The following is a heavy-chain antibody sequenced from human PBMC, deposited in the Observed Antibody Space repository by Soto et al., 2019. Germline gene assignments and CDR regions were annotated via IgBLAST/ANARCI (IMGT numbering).Heavy chain of an antibody. CDR3: ASDREQHVFDY. V-gene: IGHV4-59*01. D-gene: IGHD1-1*01. J-gene: IGHJ4*02. CDR2: VYYGGST. CDR1: GGSISNYY. Sequence: SETLSLTCTVSGGSISNYYWSWVRQPPGKGLEWIGSVYYGGSTNYNPSLKSRVTISVDTSKNQFSLRLSSVTAADTAVYFCASDREQHVFDYWGQGTLVTVSS.